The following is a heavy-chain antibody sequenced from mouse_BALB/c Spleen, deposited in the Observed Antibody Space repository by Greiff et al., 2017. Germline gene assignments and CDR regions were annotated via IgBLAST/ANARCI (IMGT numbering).Heavy chain of an antibody. Sequence: VQLQQSGPELVKPGASVKISCKASGYTFTDYNMHRVKQSHGKSLEWIGYIYPYNGGTGYNQKFKSKATLTVDNSSSTAYMELRSLTSEDSAVYYCAREGGYYYGSSYSAMDYWGQGTSVTVSS. V-gene: IGHV1S29*02. D-gene: IGHD1-1*01. CDR3: AREGGYYYGSSYSAMDY. J-gene: IGHJ4*01. CDR1: GYTFTDYN. CDR2: IYPYNGGT.